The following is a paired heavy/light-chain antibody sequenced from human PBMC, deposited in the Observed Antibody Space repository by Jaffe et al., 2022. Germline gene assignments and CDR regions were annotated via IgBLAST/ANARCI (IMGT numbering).Heavy chain of an antibody. CDR2: IIPIFPTT. D-gene: IGHD2-15*01. CDR3: ARGFLGYCSGGACLDY. J-gene: IGHJ4*02. CDR1: GGTFSNYA. V-gene: IGHV1-69*01. Sequence: QVQLVQSGAEVKKPGSSVKVSCKASGGTFSNYAISWVRQAPGQGLEWMGGIIPIFPTTNYAQKFQGRVTITADESTSTAYMELSSLRSEDTAVYYCARGFLGYCSGGACLDYWGQGTLVSVSS.
Light chain of an antibody. CDR3: SSYVGSNNLV. J-gene: IGLJ3*02. CDR2: AVT. Sequence: QSALTQPPSASGSPGQSVTISCTGTSSDVGGYNFVSWYQQHPGKAPKLMIYAVTKRPSGVPDRFSGSRSGNTASLTVSGLQAEDEADYYCSSYVGSNNLVFGGGTKLTVL. CDR1: SSDVGGYNF. V-gene: IGLV2-8*01.